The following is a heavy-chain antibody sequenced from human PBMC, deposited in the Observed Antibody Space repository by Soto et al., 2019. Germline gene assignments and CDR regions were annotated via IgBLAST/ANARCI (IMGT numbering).Heavy chain of an antibody. Sequence: EVQLVESGGALVKPGGSLRLSCAASGFTFSDAWMTWVRQAPGKRLEWVGRIISKVDGGTTDYAAPVKGRFTISRDDSKNTLYLQMNSLKAEDTAVYYCTTDYYFGSWNGDYWGQGTLVTVSS. V-gene: IGHV3-15*02. D-gene: IGHD3-10*01. CDR3: TTDYYFGSWNGDY. CDR1: GFTFSDAW. CDR2: IISKVDGGTT. J-gene: IGHJ4*02.